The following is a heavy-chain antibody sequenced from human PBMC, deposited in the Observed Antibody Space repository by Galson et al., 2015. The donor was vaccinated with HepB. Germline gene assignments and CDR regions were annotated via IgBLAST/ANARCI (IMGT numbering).Heavy chain of an antibody. V-gene: IGHV3-30*18. CDR1: GFSFTNYG. Sequence: SLRVSCAPSGFSFTNYGIHWVRQAPGKGLEWMGVISYYNRFRYYAEYVKGRFTISRDSSRSMLYLQLNSLRFEDTAVYYCAKGGPGQMNMKINRGLGFYPWGQGTQVTVSS. D-gene: IGHD2/OR15-2a*01. J-gene: IGHJ5*02. CDR2: ISYYNRFR. CDR3: AKGGPGQMNMKINRGLGFYP.